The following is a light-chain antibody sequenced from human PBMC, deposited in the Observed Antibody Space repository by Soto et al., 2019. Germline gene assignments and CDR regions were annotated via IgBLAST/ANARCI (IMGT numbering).Light chain of an antibody. J-gene: IGKJ1*01. V-gene: IGKV1-39*01. Sequence: DIQMTTSPSSLSASVGDRVTITCRASQSITSYLNWYQHKPGKAPKLLIYAASSLQSGVPSRFSGSGSGTDFTLTISSLQPEDFATYYCQQSYSTPWTFGQGTKV. CDR2: AAS. CDR3: QQSYSTPWT. CDR1: QSITSY.